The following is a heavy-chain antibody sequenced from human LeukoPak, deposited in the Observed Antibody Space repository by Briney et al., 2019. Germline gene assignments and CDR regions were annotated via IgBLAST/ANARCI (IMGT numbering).Heavy chain of an antibody. CDR2: ISWDGGST. Sequence: GGSLRLSCAASGFTFDDYAMHWVRQAPGKGLEWVSLISWDGGSTYYADSVKGRFTISRDNSKNTLYLQMNSLRAEDTAVYYCVKAILTGYYRGYFDYWGQGTLVTVSS. J-gene: IGHJ4*02. D-gene: IGHD3-9*01. CDR1: GFTFDDYA. V-gene: IGHV3-43D*03. CDR3: VKAILTGYYRGYFDY.